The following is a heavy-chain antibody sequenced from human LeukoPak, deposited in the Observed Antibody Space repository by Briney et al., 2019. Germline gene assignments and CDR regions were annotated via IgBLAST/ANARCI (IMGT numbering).Heavy chain of an antibody. D-gene: IGHD2-2*01. V-gene: IGHV5-51*01. CDR3: ARHDGFCTSATCFQRHDY. J-gene: IGHJ4*02. CDR1: GYSFGTHW. CDR2: IYPGDSET. Sequence: GESLKISCKGSGYSFGTHWVAWVRQMPGKGLEWMGLIYPGDSETRYSPSFQGHVTISADKSISTAYLHWSSLKASDTATYFCARHDGFCTSATCFQRHDYWGQGTRVTVSP.